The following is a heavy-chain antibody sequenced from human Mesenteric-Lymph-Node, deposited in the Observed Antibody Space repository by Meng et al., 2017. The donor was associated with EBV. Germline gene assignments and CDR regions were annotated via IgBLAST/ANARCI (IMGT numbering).Heavy chain of an antibody. CDR1: GDSISSSKY. CDR2: IYHDGDT. Sequence: QVDLQESGPGLAKPSGTLSLTCAVSGDSISSSKYWSWVRQPPGKGLEWIGEIYHDGDTNYNPSLTSRVTISLDTSKNQFSLNLNSVTAADTAVYYCARGGSSSGWHGHFDFWGQGTLVTVSS. V-gene: IGHV4-4*02. D-gene: IGHD6-19*01. J-gene: IGHJ4*02. CDR3: ARGGSSSGWHGHFDF.